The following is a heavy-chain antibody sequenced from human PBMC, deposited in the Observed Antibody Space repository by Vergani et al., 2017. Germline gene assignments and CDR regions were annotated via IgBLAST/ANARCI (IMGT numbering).Heavy chain of an antibody. CDR1: GGSITSGSFY. Sequence: QVQLHESGPGLVKPSQTLSLTCTVSGGSITSGSFYWSWIRQPAGKGLEWIGRIHSSGTTNYNPSLKSRVTLSVDTSKNQLSLRMTSVNAADTAVYYCARDSWTSELRGVYWFDTWGQGTLVSVSS. CDR2: IHSSGTT. D-gene: IGHD3-10*01. J-gene: IGHJ5*02. V-gene: IGHV4-61*02. CDR3: ARDSWTSELRGVYWFDT.